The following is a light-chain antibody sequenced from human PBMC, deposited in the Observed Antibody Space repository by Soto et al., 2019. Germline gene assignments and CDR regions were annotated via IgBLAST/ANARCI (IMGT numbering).Light chain of an antibody. Sequence: VLTQSPGTLSLSPGQRATLSCRASQSIRSTHLAWYQQKPGQSPRLLIYLSSTRATGIPDRFSGSGSGTDVTLRISRLEPEDCAVYYCQQYDSSPYTFGQGTKLEIK. CDR2: LSS. J-gene: IGKJ2*01. V-gene: IGKV3-20*01. CDR1: QSIRSTH. CDR3: QQYDSSPYT.